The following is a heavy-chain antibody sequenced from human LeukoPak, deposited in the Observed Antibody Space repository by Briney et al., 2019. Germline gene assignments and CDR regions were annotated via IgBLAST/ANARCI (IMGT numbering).Heavy chain of an antibody. V-gene: IGHV3-33*01. Sequence: RSLRLSCGASGFTFSSYGMHWVRQAPGKGLEWVAVIWYDGSNKYYADSVKGRFTISRDNSKNTLYLQMNSLRAEDTAVYYCARGQQLLGEGVDYWGQGTLVTVSS. CDR2: IWYDGSNK. D-gene: IGHD2-2*01. J-gene: IGHJ4*02. CDR1: GFTFSSYG. CDR3: ARGQQLLGEGVDY.